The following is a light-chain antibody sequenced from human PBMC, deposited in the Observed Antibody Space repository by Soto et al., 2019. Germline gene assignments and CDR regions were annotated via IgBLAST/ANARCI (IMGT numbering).Light chain of an antibody. Sequence: AIRMTQSPSSFSASTGDRVTITCRASQGISSYLAWYQQKPGKAPKLLIYAASTLHSGVPSRFSGSGSGTDFTLTISCLQSEEFATYYCQQYYSYAWTFGQGTKVEIK. V-gene: IGKV1-8*01. CDR1: QGISSY. CDR3: QQYYSYAWT. J-gene: IGKJ1*01. CDR2: AAS.